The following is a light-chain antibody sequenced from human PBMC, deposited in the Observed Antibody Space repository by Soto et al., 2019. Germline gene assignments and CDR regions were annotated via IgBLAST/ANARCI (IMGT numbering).Light chain of an antibody. CDR3: QQRSNWLFT. CDR1: QSISTS. J-gene: IGKJ5*01. Sequence: IQMTQSPSTLSASVGDRVTITCRATQSISTSLAWYQQKPGKAPNLLISGASNLESGVPSRFSGSGSGTEFTLTISSLEPEDFAVYYCQQRSNWLFTFGQGTRLEIK. CDR2: GAS. V-gene: IGKV1-5*01.